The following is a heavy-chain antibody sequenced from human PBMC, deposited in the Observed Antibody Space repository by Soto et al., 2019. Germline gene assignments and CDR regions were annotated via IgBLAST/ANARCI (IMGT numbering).Heavy chain of an antibody. CDR2: IIPIFGTA. CDR1: GGTFSIYA. V-gene: IGHV1-69*13. J-gene: IGHJ5*02. Sequence: GASVKVSCKASGGTFSIYAISWVGQAPGQGLEWMGGIIPIFGTANYAQKFQGRVTITADESTSTVYVEMSSQRSEDTAVYYCAIDATGIDPWGQGTLVTVSS. D-gene: IGHD6-13*01. CDR3: AIDATGIDP.